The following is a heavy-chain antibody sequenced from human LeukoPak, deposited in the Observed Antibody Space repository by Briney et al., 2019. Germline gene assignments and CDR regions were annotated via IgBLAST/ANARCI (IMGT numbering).Heavy chain of an antibody. CDR3: ARDISSGYYDAFDI. D-gene: IGHD3-22*01. CDR2: ISYDGSND. CDR1: GFTFSSYA. V-gene: IGHV3-30-3*01. Sequence: PGGSLRLSCAASGFTFSSYAMHWVRQAPGKGLEWVSLISYDGSNDHYADSAKGRFTISRDNSKNTLYLQMNSLRAEDTAVYYCARDISSGYYDAFDIWGQGTMVTVSS. J-gene: IGHJ3*02.